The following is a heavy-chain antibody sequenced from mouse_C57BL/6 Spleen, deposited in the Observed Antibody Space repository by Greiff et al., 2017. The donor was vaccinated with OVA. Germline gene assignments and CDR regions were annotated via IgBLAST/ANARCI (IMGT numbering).Heavy chain of an antibody. CDR2: IRLKSDNYAT. V-gene: IGHV6-3*01. Sequence: EVKLMESGGGLVQPGGSMKLSCVASGFTFSNYWMNWVRQSPEKGLEWVAQIRLKSDNYATHYAESVKGRFTISRDDSKSSVYLQMNNLRAEDTGIYYCTVGSYDYEAWFAYWGQGTLVTVSA. D-gene: IGHD2-4*01. CDR3: TVGSYDYEAWFAY. J-gene: IGHJ3*01. CDR1: GFTFSNYW.